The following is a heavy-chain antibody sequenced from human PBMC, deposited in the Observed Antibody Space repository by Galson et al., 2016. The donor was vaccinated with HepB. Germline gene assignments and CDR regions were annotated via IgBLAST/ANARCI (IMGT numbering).Heavy chain of an antibody. CDR1: GFSFSIYG. J-gene: IGHJ4*02. V-gene: IGHV3-30*18. CDR3: AKDALAHYYIGSGNSVDY. D-gene: IGHD3-10*01. Sequence: SLRLSCAASGFSFSIYGMHWVRQAPGKGLGWAAVISYDGSNKYYADSVKGRFTISRDNSKNTLYLQMNSLKAEDTAVYYCAKDALAHYYIGSGNSVDYWGQGTLVTVSS. CDR2: ISYDGSNK.